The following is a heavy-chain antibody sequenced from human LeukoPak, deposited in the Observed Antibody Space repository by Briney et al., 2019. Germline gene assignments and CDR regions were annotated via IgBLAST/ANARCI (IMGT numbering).Heavy chain of an antibody. D-gene: IGHD4-23*01. CDR1: GGSFSGYY. CDR2: INLSGST. V-gene: IGHV4-34*01. CDR3: ARHNGGNSYYHYYYMDV. Sequence: SESLSLTCAVYGGSFSGYYWTWIRQPPGKGLEWIGEINLSGSTNYSPSLKSRVTISVDTSKNQFSLKLSSVTAADTAVYYCARHNGGNSYYHYYYMDVWGKGTTVTVSS. J-gene: IGHJ6*03.